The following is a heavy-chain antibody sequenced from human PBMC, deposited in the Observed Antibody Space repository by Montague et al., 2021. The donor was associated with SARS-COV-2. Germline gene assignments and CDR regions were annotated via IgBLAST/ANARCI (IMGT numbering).Heavy chain of an antibody. CDR2: INHTGSA. D-gene: IGHD3-3*01. J-gene: IGHJ3*01. Sequence: SETLSLTCAVYSGSFNDFYWTWIRQSPGKGLEWIGEINHTGSATYNPSLKGRVTLSRDTSKNQFSLKLQSATPADTAVYYCARGQVTISGVLIFIPAAGQLDGWGQGTSVTVSS. V-gene: IGHV4-34*01. CDR1: SGSFNDFY. CDR3: ARGQVTISGVLIFIPAAGQLDG.